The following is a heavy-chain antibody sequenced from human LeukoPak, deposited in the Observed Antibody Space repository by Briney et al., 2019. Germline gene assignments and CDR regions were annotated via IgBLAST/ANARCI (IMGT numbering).Heavy chain of an antibody. CDR2: MNPNSGNT. Sequence: GASVKVSCKASGYTFTSYDINWVRQATGQGLEWMGWMNPNSGNTGYAQKFQGRVTMTRNTSISTAYMELSSLRSEDTAVYYCARVQFDYGDYDFDYWGQGTLATVSS. CDR1: GYTFTSYD. D-gene: IGHD4-17*01. CDR3: ARVQFDYGDYDFDY. J-gene: IGHJ4*02. V-gene: IGHV1-8*01.